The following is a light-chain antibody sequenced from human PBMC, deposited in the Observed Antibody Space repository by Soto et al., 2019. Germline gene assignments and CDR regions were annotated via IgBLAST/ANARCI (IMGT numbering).Light chain of an antibody. Sequence: DIVMTQTPLSLSVTPGQPASISCKSSQSLLHSDGKTYVYWYLQKPGQSPQLLIYEASNRFSGVPDRFSGSGSGTDFTLKISRVEAEDVGVYFCMQSIQVPYTFGQGT. CDR2: EAS. J-gene: IGKJ2*01. V-gene: IGKV2D-29*02. CDR3: MQSIQVPYT. CDR1: QSLLHSDGKTY.